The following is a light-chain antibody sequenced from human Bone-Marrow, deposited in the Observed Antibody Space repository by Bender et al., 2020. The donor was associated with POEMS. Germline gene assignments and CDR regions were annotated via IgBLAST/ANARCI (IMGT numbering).Light chain of an antibody. V-gene: IGLV1-44*01. CDR2: SDN. CDR3: AAWDAGLCGGV. CDR1: NSHIGTNA. J-gene: IGLJ3*02. Sequence: QSVLTEPPSASGTPGQRVTISCSGSNSHIGTNAVNWYQQFSGTAPQLLIYSDNQRPSGVPDRFYAFRSGTSASLAISGLQSEYEADYYCAAWDAGLCGGVCGGGTKLTVL.